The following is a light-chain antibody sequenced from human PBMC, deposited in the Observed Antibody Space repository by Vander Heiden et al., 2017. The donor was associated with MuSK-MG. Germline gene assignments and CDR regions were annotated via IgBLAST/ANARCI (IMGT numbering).Light chain of an antibody. V-gene: IGKV3-20*01. J-gene: IGKJ1*01. CDR2: GAS. CDR1: QSVSSSY. Sequence: EIVLTQSPGTLSLSPGERATLSCRASQSVSSSYLAWYQQKPVQAPRLLIYGASSRATGIPDRFSGSGSGTDFTLTVSRLEPEDFAVYYCQQYGSSLRTFGQGTKVEIK. CDR3: QQYGSSLRT.